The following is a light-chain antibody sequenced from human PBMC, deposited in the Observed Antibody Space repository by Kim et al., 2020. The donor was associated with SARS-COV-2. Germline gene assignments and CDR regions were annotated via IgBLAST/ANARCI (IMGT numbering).Light chain of an antibody. CDR3: SSLTTSSTWV. CDR2: DVS. Sequence: GQAITISCHGTSIDVGGRNYVSWYQQHPGKAPKLIIYDVSERPSEVSNRFSGSKSGNTASLTISGLQAEDEADYYCSSLTTSSTWVFGGGTQLTVL. J-gene: IGLJ3*02. CDR1: SIDVGGRNY. V-gene: IGLV2-14*04.